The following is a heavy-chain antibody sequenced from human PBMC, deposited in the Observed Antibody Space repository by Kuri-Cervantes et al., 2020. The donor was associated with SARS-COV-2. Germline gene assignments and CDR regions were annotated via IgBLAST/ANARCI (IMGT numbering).Heavy chain of an antibody. CDR3: ARVRGSHYYYYYMDV. J-gene: IGHJ6*03. Sequence: GSLRLSCAVYGGSFSGYYWSWIRQPPGKGLEWIGEINHSGSTNYNPSLKSRVTISVDTSKNQFSLKLSSVTAADTAVYYCARVRGSHYYYYYMDVRGKGTTVTVSS. CDR2: INHSGST. V-gene: IGHV4-34*01. CDR1: GGSFSGYY. D-gene: IGHD6-13*01.